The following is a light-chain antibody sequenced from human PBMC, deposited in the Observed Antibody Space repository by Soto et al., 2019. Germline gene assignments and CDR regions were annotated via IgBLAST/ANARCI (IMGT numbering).Light chain of an antibody. CDR3: QQYTDWPLT. J-gene: IGKJ4*01. CDR1: QSLSSS. CDR2: GAS. Sequence: EIVMTQSPAPLSVSPGEIATLSCRASQSLSSSLAWYQHKRGQAARLLIHGASTRAIGIPDRFSGSGSGTEFTLTISSLQSEDFAVYYCQQYTDWPLTFGGGTKVEIK. V-gene: IGKV3-15*01.